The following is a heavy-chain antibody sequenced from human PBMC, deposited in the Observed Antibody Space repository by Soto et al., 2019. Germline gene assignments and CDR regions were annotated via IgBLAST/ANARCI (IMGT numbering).Heavy chain of an antibody. CDR1: GYTLTSYD. D-gene: IGHD1-1*01. J-gene: IGHJ6*02. V-gene: IGHV1-8*01. CDR2: MNPNSGNT. CDR3: ARERTGTTSMDV. Sequence: QVQLVQSGAEVKKPGASVKVSCKASGYTLTSYDINWVRQATGQGLEWMGWMNPNSGNTGYAQKFQGRVTMTRNTSTSTAYMELSSLRSEDTSVYYCARERTGTTSMDVWGQGTTVTVSS.